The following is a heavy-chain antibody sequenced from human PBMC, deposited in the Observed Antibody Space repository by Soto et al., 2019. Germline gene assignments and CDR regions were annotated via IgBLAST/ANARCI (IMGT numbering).Heavy chain of an antibody. Sequence: GGSLRLSCVASGFTFSTFAMTWVRQTPGKGLEWVATVGDDGFRTNVADSVKGRFIISRDNSKDTLSLEMSSLRVEDTGIYYCATKFRSNFDHWGQGVRVTVSS. V-gene: IGHV3-23*01. J-gene: IGHJ4*02. CDR2: VGDDGFRT. CDR3: ATKFRSNFDH. CDR1: GFTFSTFA.